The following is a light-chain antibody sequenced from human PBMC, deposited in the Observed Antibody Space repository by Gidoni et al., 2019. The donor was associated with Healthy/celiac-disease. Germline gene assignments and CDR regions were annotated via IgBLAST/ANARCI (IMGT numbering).Light chain of an antibody. CDR3: VLYMGSGIKV. Sequence: QTVVTQEPSFSVSPGGTVTLTCGLSSSSVSTIYYPSCYQQTPGQAPRTLIYSTNTRSSGVPDRFSGSILGNKAALTITGAQADDESDYYCVLYMGSGIKVFGGGTKLTVL. J-gene: IGLJ3*02. V-gene: IGLV8-61*01. CDR1: SSSVSTIYY. CDR2: STN.